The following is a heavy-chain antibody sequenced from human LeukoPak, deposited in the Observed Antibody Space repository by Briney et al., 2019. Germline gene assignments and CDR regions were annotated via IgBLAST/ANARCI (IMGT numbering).Heavy chain of an antibody. CDR1: GGSISSYY. Sequence: SETLSLTCTVSGGSISSYYWSWIRQPPGKGLEWIGYIYYSGSTTYNPSLKSRVSTSVDTSKNPFSLNLSSVTAADTAVYYCARGVAGTGLGGAFDYWGQGTLVTVSS. J-gene: IGHJ4*02. D-gene: IGHD1-1*01. CDR3: ARGVAGTGLGGAFDY. V-gene: IGHV4-59*01. CDR2: IYYSGST.